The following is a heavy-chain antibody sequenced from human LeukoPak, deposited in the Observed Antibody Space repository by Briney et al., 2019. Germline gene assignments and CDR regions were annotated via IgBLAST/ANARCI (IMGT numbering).Heavy chain of an antibody. J-gene: IGHJ4*02. CDR1: GFTFSNYA. V-gene: IGHV3-23*01. D-gene: IGHD2-2*01. CDR2: ISDSGGST. Sequence: GGSLRLSCAASGFTFSNYAMSWVRQAPGKGLEWVSSISDSGGSTFYADSVKGRFTISRDNSKNTLYLQMNSLRSEDTAVYYCALLGGIVVVPAARAFDYWGQGTLVTVSS. CDR3: ALLGGIVVVPAARAFDY.